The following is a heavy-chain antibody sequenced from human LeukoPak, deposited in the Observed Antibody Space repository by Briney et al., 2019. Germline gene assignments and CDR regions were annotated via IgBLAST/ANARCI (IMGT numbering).Heavy chain of an antibody. Sequence: GGSLRLSCVASGFTFSSYAMHWVRQAPGKGLEYVSAISSNGGSTYYANSVKGRFTISRDNSKNTLYLQMGSLRAEDMAIYYRARGGRWLQFHFDYWGQGTLVTVSS. D-gene: IGHD5-24*01. CDR3: ARGGRWLQFHFDY. CDR1: GFTFSSYA. CDR2: ISSNGGST. V-gene: IGHV3-64*01. J-gene: IGHJ4*02.